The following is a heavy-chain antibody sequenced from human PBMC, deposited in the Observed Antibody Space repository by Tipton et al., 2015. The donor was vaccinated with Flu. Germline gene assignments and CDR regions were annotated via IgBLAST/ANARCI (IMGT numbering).Heavy chain of an antibody. Sequence: LRLSCTVSGYSISSGYYWGWIRQPPGKGLEWIGSIYHSGSTYYNPSLKSRVTISVDTSKNQFSLKLSSVTAADTAVYYCARKWLSAFDIWGQGTMVTVSS. J-gene: IGHJ3*02. CDR2: IYHSGST. CDR1: GYSISSGYY. V-gene: IGHV4-38-2*02. D-gene: IGHD3-22*01. CDR3: ARKWLSAFDI.